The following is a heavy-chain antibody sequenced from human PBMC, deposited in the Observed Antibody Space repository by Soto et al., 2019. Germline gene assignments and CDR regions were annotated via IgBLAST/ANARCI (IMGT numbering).Heavy chain of an antibody. CDR1: GYTFTNYD. D-gene: IGHD3-10*01. Sequence: QIHLVQSGAEVKKPGASVKVSCKASGYTFTNYDINWVRQAPGQGLEWMGWISTYTGKTKYAQKLQGRVTMTTDTSTSTAYMELRSLRSDDTAVYYCARGYYYGSGRPTPGGMDVWGQGTTVTVSS. CDR3: ARGYYYGSGRPTPGGMDV. V-gene: IGHV1-18*01. J-gene: IGHJ6*02. CDR2: ISTYTGKT.